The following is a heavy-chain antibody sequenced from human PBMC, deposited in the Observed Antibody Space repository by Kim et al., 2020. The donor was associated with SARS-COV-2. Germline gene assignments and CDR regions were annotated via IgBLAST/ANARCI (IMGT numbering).Heavy chain of an antibody. CDR2: INHSGST. V-gene: IGHV4-34*01. CDR1: GGSFSGYY. CDR3: AISEIEQLHYYYYYYGMDV. J-gene: IGHJ6*02. Sequence: SETLSLTCAVYGGSFSGYYWSWIRQPPGKGLEWIGEINHSGSTNYNPSLKSRVTISVDTSKNQFSLKLSSVTAADTAVYYCAISEIEQLHYYYYYYGMDVWGQGTTVTVSS. D-gene: IGHD6-6*01.